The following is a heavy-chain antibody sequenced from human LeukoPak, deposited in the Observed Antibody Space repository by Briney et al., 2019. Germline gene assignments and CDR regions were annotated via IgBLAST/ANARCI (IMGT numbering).Heavy chain of an antibody. D-gene: IGHD3-22*01. V-gene: IGHV1-18*01. CDR3: ARRFNYYDSSGYYEGFYFNY. J-gene: IGHJ4*02. CDR2: ISAY. Sequence: GSSVTVSCKASGYIFISYGINWVRQAPGQGLEWMGWISAYAQKFQGRVTMTTDTSTSTAYMELRSLRSDDTAVYYCARRFNYYDSSGYYEGFYFNYWGQGTLVTVSS. CDR1: GYIFISYG.